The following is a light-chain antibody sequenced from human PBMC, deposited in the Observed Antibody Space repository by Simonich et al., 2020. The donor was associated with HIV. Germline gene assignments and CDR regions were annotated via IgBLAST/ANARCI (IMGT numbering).Light chain of an antibody. CDR3: QAWDSSTGV. Sequence: SYELTQPPSVSVSPGQTASITCSGAKLGDKYACWYQHKPGQSTVLVIYQDSKRPSGIPERFSGSNSGNTATLTISGTQAMDEADYYCQAWDSSTGVFGGGTKLTVL. CDR2: QDS. V-gene: IGLV3-1*01. CDR1: KLGDKY. J-gene: IGLJ3*02.